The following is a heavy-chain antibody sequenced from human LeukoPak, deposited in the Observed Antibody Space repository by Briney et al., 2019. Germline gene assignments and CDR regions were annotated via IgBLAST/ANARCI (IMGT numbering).Heavy chain of an antibody. CDR1: GGTFSSYA. Sequence: SVKVSCKASGGTFSSYAISWVRQAPGQGLEWMGGIIPIFGTANYAQKFQGRVTITADESTSTAYMELSSLRSEDTAVYYCARFSKYYDFWSGYLGMAFDIWGQGTMVTVSS. V-gene: IGHV1-69*13. CDR2: IIPIFGTA. CDR3: ARFSKYYDFWSGYLGMAFDI. D-gene: IGHD3-3*01. J-gene: IGHJ3*02.